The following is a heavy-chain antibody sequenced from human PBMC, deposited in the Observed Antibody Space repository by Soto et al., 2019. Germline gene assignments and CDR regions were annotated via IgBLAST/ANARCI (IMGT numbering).Heavy chain of an antibody. Sequence: PGGSLRLSCAASDFTFNVYWVHWVRQAPGKGLEWVAVISYDGSNKYYADSVKGRFTISRDNSKNTLYLQMDSLRAEDTAVYYCARAATDSSSWPYLKYWGQGT. J-gene: IGHJ4*02. CDR3: ARAATDSSSWPYLKY. V-gene: IGHV3-30-3*01. CDR2: ISYDGSNK. D-gene: IGHD6-13*01. CDR1: DFTFNVYW.